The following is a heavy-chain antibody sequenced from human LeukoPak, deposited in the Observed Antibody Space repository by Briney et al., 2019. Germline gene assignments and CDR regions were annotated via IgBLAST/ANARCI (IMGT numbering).Heavy chain of an antibody. V-gene: IGHV3-72*01. Sequence: GGSLRLSCAASGFTFSDHYMDWVRQAPGKGLEWVGRTRNKANSYTTEYAASVKGRFTISRDDSKNSLYLQMNSLKTDDTAVYYCARVTTGRSYGFDYWGQGTLVTVSS. CDR3: ARVTTGRSYGFDY. D-gene: IGHD1-26*01. J-gene: IGHJ4*02. CDR2: TRNKANSYTT. CDR1: GFTFSDHY.